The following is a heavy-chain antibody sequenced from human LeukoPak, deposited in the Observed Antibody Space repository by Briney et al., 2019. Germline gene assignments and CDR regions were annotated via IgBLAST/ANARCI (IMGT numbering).Heavy chain of an antibody. J-gene: IGHJ5*02. Sequence: SQTLSLTCTVSGGSISSGSYYWSWIRQPAGKGLEWIGRIYTSGSTNYNPSLKSRVTISVDTSKNQFSLKLSSVTAADTAVYYCARDLRYSYGYWFDPWGQGTLVTVSS. CDR2: IYTSGST. D-gene: IGHD5-18*01. V-gene: IGHV4-61*02. CDR3: ARDLRYSYGYWFDP. CDR1: GGSISSGSYY.